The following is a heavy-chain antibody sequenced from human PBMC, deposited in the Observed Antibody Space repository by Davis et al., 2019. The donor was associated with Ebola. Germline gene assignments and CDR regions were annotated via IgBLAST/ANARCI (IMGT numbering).Heavy chain of an antibody. CDR2: INPSSGGT. J-gene: IGHJ4*02. CDR1: GYPCIKHG. V-gene: IGHV1-2*06. D-gene: IGHD1-7*01. CDR3: ARDWGTTLALINQ. Sequence: ASVTVSCKASGYPCIKHGINWVRQAPGQGLEWVGRINPSSGGTHPPPKFQGRVTLTRDTSIGTAYLDLRSLRSDDTAVYYCARDWGTTLALINQWGPGTLVTVSS.